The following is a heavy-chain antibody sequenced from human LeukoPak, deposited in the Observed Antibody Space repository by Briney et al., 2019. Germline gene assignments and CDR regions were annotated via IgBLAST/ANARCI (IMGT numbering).Heavy chain of an antibody. CDR1: GFTFSSYS. Sequence: GGSLRLSCAASGFTFSSYSMNWVRQAPGKGLEWVSSISSSSSYIYYADSVKGRFTISRDNSKNTLYLQMNSLRAEDTAVYYCARAGYYYDSSGYYSYFDYWGQGTLVTVSS. D-gene: IGHD3-22*01. V-gene: IGHV3-21*01. CDR3: ARAGYYYDSSGYYSYFDY. J-gene: IGHJ4*02. CDR2: ISSSSSYI.